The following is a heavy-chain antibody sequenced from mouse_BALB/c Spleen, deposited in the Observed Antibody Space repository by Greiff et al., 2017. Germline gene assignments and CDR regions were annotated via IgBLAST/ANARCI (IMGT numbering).Heavy chain of an antibody. CDR3: ARDYYGSSYLRWFAY. CDR1: GFTFSSYA. J-gene: IGHJ3*01. Sequence: EVKLMESGGGLVKPGGSLKLSCAASGFTFSSYAMSWVRQSPEKRLEWVAEISSGGSYTYYPDTVTGRFTISRDNAKNTLYLEMSSLRSEDTAMYYCARDYYGSSYLRWFAYWGQGTLVTVSA. V-gene: IGHV5-9-4*01. CDR2: ISSGGSYT. D-gene: IGHD1-1*01.